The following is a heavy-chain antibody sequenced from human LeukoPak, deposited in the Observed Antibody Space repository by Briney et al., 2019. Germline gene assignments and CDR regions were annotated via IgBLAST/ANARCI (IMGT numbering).Heavy chain of an antibody. CDR3: ARIPTVTFFDY. CDR1: GGSMSSSSYY. V-gene: IGHV4-39*07. J-gene: IGHJ4*02. Sequence: SETLSLTCTVSGGSMSSSSYYWGWIRQPPGKGLEWIGSIYYSESTYQNPSLKSRVTISVDTSKNQFSLKLSSVTAADTAVYYCARIPTVTFFDYWGQGTLVTVSS. CDR2: IYYSEST. D-gene: IGHD4-17*01.